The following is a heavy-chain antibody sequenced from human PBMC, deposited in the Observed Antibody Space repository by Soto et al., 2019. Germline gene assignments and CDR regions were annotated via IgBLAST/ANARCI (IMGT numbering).Heavy chain of an antibody. CDR3: ARVCGGDCHNGMDV. Sequence: SETLSLTCTVSGGSISGYYWSWIWQPPGKGLEWIAYIHFSGNTCYSPSLKSRVTISLDTSKNQFSLKLSSVTAADTAVYYCARVCGGDCHNGMDVWGQGTTVTVSS. CDR1: GGSISGYY. V-gene: IGHV4-59*12. D-gene: IGHD2-21*02. J-gene: IGHJ6*02. CDR2: IHFSGNT.